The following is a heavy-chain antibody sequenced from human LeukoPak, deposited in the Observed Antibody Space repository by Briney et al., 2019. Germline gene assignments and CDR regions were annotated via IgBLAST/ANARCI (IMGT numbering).Heavy chain of an antibody. J-gene: IGHJ4*02. CDR3: ARAAPKVVVVAATLVPDY. V-gene: IGHV7-4-1*02. CDR2: INTNTGNP. D-gene: IGHD2-15*01. CDR1: GYTFTSYA. Sequence: ASVKVSCKASGYTFTSYAMNWVRQAPGQGLEWMGWINTNTGNPTYAQGFTGRFVFSLDTSVSTAYLQISSLKAEDTAVYYCARAAPKVVVVAATLVPDYWGQGTLVTVSS.